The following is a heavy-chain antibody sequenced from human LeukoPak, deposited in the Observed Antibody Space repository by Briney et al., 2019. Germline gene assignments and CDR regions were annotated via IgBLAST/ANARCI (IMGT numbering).Heavy chain of an antibody. CDR1: GFIFSSYS. Sequence: GGSLRLSCAASGFIFSSYSMNWVRQAPGKGLEWVSYISSSSSFIYYADSAKGRFTISRDNAKNSLYLQMNGLRAEDTGVYYCAKFDYGPSYYSMDVWGKGTTVTVSS. CDR2: ISSSSSFI. D-gene: IGHD4/OR15-4a*01. V-gene: IGHV3-21*01. CDR3: AKFDYGPSYYSMDV. J-gene: IGHJ6*03.